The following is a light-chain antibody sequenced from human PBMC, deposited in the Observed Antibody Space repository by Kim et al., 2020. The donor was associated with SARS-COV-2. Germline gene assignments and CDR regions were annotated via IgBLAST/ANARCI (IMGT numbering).Light chain of an antibody. CDR3: CSYAGSSTLV. V-gene: IGLV2-23*02. CDR1: SSDVGSFNL. Sequence: GQSITCSCTGTSSDVGSFNLVSWYQQQPGKAPKLMIYEVSKRPSGVSNRFSGSKSGNTASLTISGLQAEDEADYYCCSYAGSSTLVFGGGTQLTVL. J-gene: IGLJ3*02. CDR2: EVS.